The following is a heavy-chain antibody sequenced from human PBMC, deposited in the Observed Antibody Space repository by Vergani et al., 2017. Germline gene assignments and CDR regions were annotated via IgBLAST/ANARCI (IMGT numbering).Heavy chain of an antibody. CDR1: GFTFSSYS. CDR3: AGDKQGYSYGILDAFDI. J-gene: IGHJ3*02. V-gene: IGHV3-21*01. Sequence: EVQLVESGGGLVKPGGSLRLSCAASGFTFSSYSMNWVRQAPGKGLEWVSSISSSSSYIYYADSVKGRFTISRDNAKNSLYLQMNSLRAEDTAVYYCAGDKQGYSYGILDAFDIWGQGTMVTVSS. D-gene: IGHD5-18*01. CDR2: ISSSSSYI.